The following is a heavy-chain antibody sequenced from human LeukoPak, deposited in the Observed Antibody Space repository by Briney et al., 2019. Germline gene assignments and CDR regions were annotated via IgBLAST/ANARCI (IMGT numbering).Heavy chain of an antibody. CDR2: ISGSGGST. Sequence: GGSLRLSCAASGFTFSSYAMSWVRQAPGKGLEWVSAISGSGGSTYYADSVKGRFTTSRDNSKNTLYLQMNSLRAEDTAVYYCAKDGDIVVVPAAIDYWGQGTLVTVSS. V-gene: IGHV3-23*01. D-gene: IGHD2-2*01. CDR1: GFTFSSYA. J-gene: IGHJ4*02. CDR3: AKDGDIVVVPAAIDY.